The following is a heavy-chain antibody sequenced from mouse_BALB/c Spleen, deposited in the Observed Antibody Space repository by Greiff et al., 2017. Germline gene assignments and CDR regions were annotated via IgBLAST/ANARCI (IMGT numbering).Heavy chain of an antibody. V-gene: IGHV5-9-4*01. CDR2: ISSGGSYT. J-gene: IGHJ4*01. Sequence: EVNLVESGGGLVKPGGSLKLSCAASGFTFSSYAMSWVRQSPEKRLEWVAEISSGGSYTYYPDTVTGRFTISRDNAKNTLYLEMSSLRSEDTAMYYCARDYGHYYAMDYWGQGTSVTVSS. D-gene: IGHD1-1*01. CDR1: GFTFSSYA. CDR3: ARDYGHYYAMDY.